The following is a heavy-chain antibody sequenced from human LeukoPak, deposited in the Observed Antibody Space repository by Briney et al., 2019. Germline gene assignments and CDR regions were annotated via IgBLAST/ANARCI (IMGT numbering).Heavy chain of an antibody. D-gene: IGHD1-20*01. CDR2: ISSSSSYI. Sequence: GGSLRLSCAASGFTFSSYSMNWVRQAPGKGLEWVSSISSSSSYIYYADSVKGRFTISRDNAKNSLYLQMNSLRAEDTAVYYCARWRHITGGIYDTFDIWGQGTMVTVSS. V-gene: IGHV3-21*01. J-gene: IGHJ3*02. CDR3: ARWRHITGGIYDTFDI. CDR1: GFTFSSYS.